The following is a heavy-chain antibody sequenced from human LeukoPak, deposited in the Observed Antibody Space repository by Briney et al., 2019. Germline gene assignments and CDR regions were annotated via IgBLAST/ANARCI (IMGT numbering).Heavy chain of an antibody. Sequence: GGSLRLSCAASGFTFNNYEMHWVRQAPGKGLEWVSYISSSGSDIYYADSVKGRFTISRDDSKNTLYLQMKSLGAEDTALYYCARVRGGNRGDAFDIWGQGTMVTVSS. CDR3: ARVRGGNRGDAFDI. CDR2: ISSSGSDI. D-gene: IGHD4-23*01. V-gene: IGHV3-48*03. CDR1: GFTFNNYE. J-gene: IGHJ3*02.